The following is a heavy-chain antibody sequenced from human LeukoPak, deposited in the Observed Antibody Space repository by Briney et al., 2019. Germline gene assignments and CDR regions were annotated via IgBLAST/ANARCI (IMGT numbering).Heavy chain of an antibody. CDR3: ATPSLHYYDSSGYYPPDAFDI. D-gene: IGHD3-22*01. J-gene: IGHJ3*02. Sequence: GESLKISCKGSGYSFTSYWIGWVRQMPGKGLEWMGIIYPGDSDTRYSPSFQGQVTISADKSISTAYLQWSSLEASDTAMYYCATPSLHYYDSSGYYPPDAFDIWGQGTMVTVSS. V-gene: IGHV5-51*01. CDR2: IYPGDSDT. CDR1: GYSFTSYW.